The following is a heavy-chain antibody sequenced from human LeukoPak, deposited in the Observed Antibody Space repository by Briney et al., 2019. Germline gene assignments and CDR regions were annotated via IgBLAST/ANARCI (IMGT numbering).Heavy chain of an antibody. CDR2: ISWDGGST. V-gene: IGHV3-43D*04. J-gene: IGHJ5*02. D-gene: IGHD3-10*01. CDR3: AKGSHYYYGSGPMGS. Sequence: PGGSLRLSCAASGFTFDDYAMHWVRQAPGKGLEWVSLISWDGGSTYYADSVKGRFTISRDNSKNSLYLQMNSLRAEDTALYYCAKGSHYYYGSGPMGSWGQGTLVTVSS. CDR1: GFTFDDYA.